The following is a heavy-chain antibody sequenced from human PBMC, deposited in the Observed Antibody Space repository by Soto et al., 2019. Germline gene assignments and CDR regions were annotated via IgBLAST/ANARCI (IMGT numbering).Heavy chain of an antibody. CDR1: GGPFSSHT. V-gene: IGHV1-69*08. CDR2: IIPALGTT. J-gene: IGHJ2*01. Sequence: QDQLVQSGAEVKKPGSSVKVSCKAFGGPFSSHTFSWVRQAPGQGLEWMGRIIPALGTTTYAKKFQGRVTITADELVTTVYMELNSLRTEDTVVYYCARPDFGDYWYFDLWGRGTLVSVSS. CDR3: ARPDFGDYWYFDL. D-gene: IGHD4-17*01.